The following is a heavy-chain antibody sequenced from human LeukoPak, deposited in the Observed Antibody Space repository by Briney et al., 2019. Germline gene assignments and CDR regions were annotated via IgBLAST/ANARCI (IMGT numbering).Heavy chain of an antibody. Sequence: PGGSLRLSCSASGFTFSSYAMHRVRQAPGKGLESVSAISSNGVSTYYADSVKGRFTISRDNSKNTLYLQMSSLRAEDTAVYYCVKSSGGGIAAAGTAYYWGQGTLVTVSS. J-gene: IGHJ4*02. V-gene: IGHV3-64D*06. CDR3: VKSSGGGIAAAGTAYY. D-gene: IGHD6-13*01. CDR2: ISSNGVST. CDR1: GFTFSSYA.